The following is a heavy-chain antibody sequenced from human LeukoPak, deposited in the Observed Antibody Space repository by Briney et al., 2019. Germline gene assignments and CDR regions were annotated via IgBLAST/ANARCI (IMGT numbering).Heavy chain of an antibody. Sequence: GGSLRLSCAASGFTFSGSTMHWVRQASGKGLEWLGRIRSKDNSYATSYGVSVKGRFIISRDDSRNTAYLQMNSLKTEDTAVYYCARVPAGDYYLDYWGQGTLVTVSS. V-gene: IGHV3-73*01. CDR2: IRSKDNSYAT. CDR1: GFTFSGST. J-gene: IGHJ4*02. D-gene: IGHD2-2*01. CDR3: ARVPAGDYYLDY.